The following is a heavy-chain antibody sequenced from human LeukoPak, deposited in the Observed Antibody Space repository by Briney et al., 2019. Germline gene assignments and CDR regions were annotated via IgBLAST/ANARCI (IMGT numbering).Heavy chain of an antibody. CDR3: AKGDDFWSGPGLNWFDP. V-gene: IGHV3-23*01. CDR1: GFTFRNYA. CDR2: ISGSGGST. J-gene: IGHJ5*02. D-gene: IGHD3-3*01. Sequence: GGSLRLSCAASGFTFRNYAMSWVRQAPGKGLEWVSAISGSGGSTYYADSVKGRFTISRDNSKNTLYLQMNSLRAEDTAVYYCAKGDDFWSGPGLNWFDPWGQGTLVTVSS.